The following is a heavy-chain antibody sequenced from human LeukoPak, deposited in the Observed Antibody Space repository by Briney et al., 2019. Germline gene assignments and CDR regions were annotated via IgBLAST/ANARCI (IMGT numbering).Heavy chain of an antibody. Sequence: ASVKVSCKASGYTFTSYGISWVRQAPGQGLEWMGWISAYNGNTNYAQKLQGRVTMTTDTSTSTAYMELRSMRSDDTAVYYCARMYYYDSSGYYHRYWYFDLWGRGTLVTVSS. CDR2: ISAYNGNT. J-gene: IGHJ2*01. D-gene: IGHD3-22*01. CDR1: GYTFTSYG. CDR3: ARMYYYDSSGYYHRYWYFDL. V-gene: IGHV1-18*01.